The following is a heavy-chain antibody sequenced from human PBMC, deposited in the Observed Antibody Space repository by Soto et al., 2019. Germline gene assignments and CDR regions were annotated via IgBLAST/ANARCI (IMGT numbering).Heavy chain of an antibody. V-gene: IGHV3-23*01. CDR3: ANGPRRKDGLVINSDY. J-gene: IGHJ4*02. CDR1: GFTFSSYA. Sequence: GGSLRLSCAASGFTFSSYAMSWVRQAPGKGLEWVSAISGSGGSTYYADSVKGRFTISRDNSKNTLYLQMNSLRAEDTAVYYCANGPRRKDGLVINSDYWGQGTLVTVSS. D-gene: IGHD3-9*01. CDR2: ISGSGGST.